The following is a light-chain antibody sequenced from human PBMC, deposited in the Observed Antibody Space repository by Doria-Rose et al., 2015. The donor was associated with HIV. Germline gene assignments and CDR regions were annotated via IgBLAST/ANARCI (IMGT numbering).Light chain of an antibody. V-gene: IGLV1-51*02. CDR3: GTWDSSLSAGV. J-gene: IGLJ3*02. CDR2: GKN. Sequence: QPVLTQSPSVSAAPGQKVTISCSGSSSNIGNNYVSWYQQLPGTAPKLLIYGKNKRPPGIPYRIPGSKAGTSAPLGITGLQTGDEADYYCGTWDSSLSAGVFGGGTKLTVL. CDR1: SSNIGNNY.